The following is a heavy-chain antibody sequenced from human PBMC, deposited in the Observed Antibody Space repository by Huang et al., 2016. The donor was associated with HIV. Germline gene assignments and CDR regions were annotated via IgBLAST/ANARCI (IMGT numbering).Heavy chain of an antibody. D-gene: IGHD3-3*01. CDR3: ARAVPTPNRFGVGGFDY. CDR2: ISSRSSYI. CDR1: GFTFSIYT. Sequence: EVQLVESGGGLVKPGGSLRLSCAASGFTFSIYTMNWVRQAPGKGLEWVSSISSRSSYITYADSVKGRFTISRDNAKNSLYLQMNSLRAEDTAVYYCARAVPTPNRFGVGGFDYWGQGTLVTVSS. V-gene: IGHV3-21*01. J-gene: IGHJ4*02.